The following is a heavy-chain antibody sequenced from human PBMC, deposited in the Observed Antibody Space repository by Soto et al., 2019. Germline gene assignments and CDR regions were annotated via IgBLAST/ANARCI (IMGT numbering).Heavy chain of an antibody. J-gene: IGHJ6*02. V-gene: IGHV3-21*01. CDR1: GFTFSSYS. D-gene: IGHD1-26*01. CDR2: ISSSSSYI. Sequence: PGGSLRLSCAASGFTFSSYSMNWVRQAPGKGLEWVSSISSSSSYIYYADSVKGRFTISRDNAKNSLYLQMNSLRAEDTAVYYCARDFRGGSYYYYYGMDVWGQGTTVTVSS. CDR3: ARDFRGGSYYYYYGMDV.